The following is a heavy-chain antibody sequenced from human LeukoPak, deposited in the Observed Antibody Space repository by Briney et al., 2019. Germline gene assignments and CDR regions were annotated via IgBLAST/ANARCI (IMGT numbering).Heavy chain of an antibody. CDR1: GFTFSSYS. CDR3: AKGSGDDYVWGSYRSQYYFDY. CDR2: ISSSSSYI. J-gene: IGHJ4*02. V-gene: IGHV3-21*04. D-gene: IGHD3-16*02. Sequence: GGSLRLSCAASGFTFSSYSMNWVRQAPGKGLEWVSSISSSSSYIYYADSVKGRFTISRDNAKNSLYLQMNSLRAEDTAVYYCAKGSGDDYVWGSYRSQYYFDYWGQGTLVTVSS.